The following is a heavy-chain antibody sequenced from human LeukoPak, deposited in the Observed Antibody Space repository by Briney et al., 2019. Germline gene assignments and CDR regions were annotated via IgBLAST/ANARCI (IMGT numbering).Heavy chain of an antibody. Sequence: PGGSLRLSCAASGFTFSNAWMSWVRQAPGKGLEWVGRIKSKTDGGTTDNAAPVKGRFTISRDDSKNTLYLQMNSLKTEDTAVYYCTTDLGSGYDFLTYFDYWGQGTLVTVSP. D-gene: IGHD5-12*01. V-gene: IGHV3-15*01. CDR3: TTDLGSGYDFLTYFDY. CDR1: GFTFSNAW. J-gene: IGHJ4*02. CDR2: IKSKTDGGTT.